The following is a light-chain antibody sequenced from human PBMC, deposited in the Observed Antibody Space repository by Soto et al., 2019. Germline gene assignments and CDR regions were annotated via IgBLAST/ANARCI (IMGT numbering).Light chain of an antibody. CDR1: QSVSSSY. CDR3: QQYGRSGT. J-gene: IGKJ1*01. Sequence: EIVLTQSPATLSFSPGERATLSFRASQSVSSSYVGWYQQKPVQAPRLLIYATSSRATGIPDRFSGSGSGTDFTLTISRLEPEDFAVYYCQQYGRSGTFGQGTKVDI. CDR2: ATS. V-gene: IGKV3-20*01.